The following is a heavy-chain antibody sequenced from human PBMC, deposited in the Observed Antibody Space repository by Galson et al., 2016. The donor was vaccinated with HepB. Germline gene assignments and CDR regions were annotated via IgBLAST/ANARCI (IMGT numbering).Heavy chain of an antibody. CDR2: ITETGSFA. J-gene: IGHJ6*04. V-gene: IGHV3-23*01. D-gene: IGHD4-17*01. CDR1: GFTLSSSA. Sequence: SLRLSCAASGFTLSSSAMTWVRQAPGRGLEWVSAITETGSFAYYADSVRGRFTLSRDTSKNTVCLQMNYLRADDTALYYCGRDYPTMTDRYPYHVDVWGKGTAVTVSS. CDR3: GRDYPTMTDRYPYHVDV.